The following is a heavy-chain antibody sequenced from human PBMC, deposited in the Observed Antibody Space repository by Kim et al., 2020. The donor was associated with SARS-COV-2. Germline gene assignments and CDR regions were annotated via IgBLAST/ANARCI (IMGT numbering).Heavy chain of an antibody. CDR3: QTYYDCRTDAVVI. J-gene: IGHJ3*02. CDR1: GFTFSDPY. V-gene: IGHV3-72*01. D-gene: IGHD3-22*01. CDR2: IRSKADGETT. Sequence: GGSLRLSCAASGFTFSDPYMSWVRQAPGKGLEWVGRIRSKADGETTEYAAPVKGRFTISRDDSKNSLYLQMNSLKTEDTAVYYCQTYYDCRTDAVVIWRERPMVRVSS.